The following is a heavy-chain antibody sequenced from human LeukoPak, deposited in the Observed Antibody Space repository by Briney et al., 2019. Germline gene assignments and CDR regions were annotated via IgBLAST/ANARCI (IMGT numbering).Heavy chain of an antibody. V-gene: IGHV3-53*01. CDR1: GFTVITND. D-gene: IGHD1-14*01. CDR3: ARGVEPLAANTLAY. Sequence: GGSLRLSCAASGFTVITNDMTWVRQAPGKGLEWVSVLYSDGNTKYADSLQGRFTISRDNSKNTLYLEMNSLSPDDTAVYYCARGVEPLAANTLAYWGQGTLVTVSS. J-gene: IGHJ4*02. CDR2: LYSDGNT.